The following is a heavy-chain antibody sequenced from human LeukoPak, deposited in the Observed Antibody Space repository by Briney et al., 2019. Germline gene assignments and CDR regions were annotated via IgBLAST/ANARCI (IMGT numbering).Heavy chain of an antibody. J-gene: IGHJ4*02. CDR3: ARGPVAAAGTPTRL. Sequence: GASVKVSCKASVYTFSSYDNDINWVRQATGQGLESMGWMNPYSGNTGYAQKFQGRVTITRNTSISTAYMELSSLRSEDTAVYYCARGPVAAAGTPTRLWGQGSLVTVSS. CDR2: MNPYSGNT. D-gene: IGHD6-25*01. CDR1: VYTFSSYDND. V-gene: IGHV1-8*03.